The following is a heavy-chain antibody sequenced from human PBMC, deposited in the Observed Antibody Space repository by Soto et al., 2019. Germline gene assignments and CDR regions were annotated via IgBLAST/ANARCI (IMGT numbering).Heavy chain of an antibody. Sequence: QVQLQESGPGLVKPSQTLSLTCTVSGGSISSGDYYWSWIRQPPGKGLEWIGYIYYSGSTPYNSSLKSRVTISVDTSKTQFSLKLSSVTAADSAVYYCARTAGSVYQLVFNSWGQGTLVTVSS. J-gene: IGHJ4*02. CDR3: ARTAGSVYQLVFNS. D-gene: IGHD6-13*01. CDR1: GGSISSGDYY. CDR2: IYYSGST. V-gene: IGHV4-30-4*01.